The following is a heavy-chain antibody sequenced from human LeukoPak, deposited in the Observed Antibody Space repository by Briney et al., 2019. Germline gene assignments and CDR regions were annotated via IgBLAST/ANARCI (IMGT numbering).Heavy chain of an antibody. CDR2: MNPNSGNT. CDR1: GYTFTSYD. J-gene: IGHJ5*02. Sequence: ASVKVSCKASGYTFTSYDINWVRQATGQGLEWMGWMNPNSGNTGYAQKFQGRVTIATDESTSTAYMELSSLRSEDTAVYYCARARSPSSGYLLRDHNWFDPWGQGTLVTVSS. D-gene: IGHD3-22*01. V-gene: IGHV1-8*01. CDR3: ARARSPSSGYLLRDHNWFDP.